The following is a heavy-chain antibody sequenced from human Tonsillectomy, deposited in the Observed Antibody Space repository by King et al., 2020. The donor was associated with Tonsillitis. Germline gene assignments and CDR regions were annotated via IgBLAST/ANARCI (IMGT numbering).Heavy chain of an antibody. V-gene: IGHV3-30*02. CDR1: GFTFSSYD. Sequence: VQLVESGGGVVQPGGSLRLSCVASGFTFSSYDSHWVRQAPGKGLEWVAFIRYDRNYIYYADSVKGRFAISRDNSKNTLYLQMNSLRIEDTAVYYCAKEGGGDIWENYRVGAFDYWGQGTLVTVSS. CDR3: AKEGGGDIWENYRVGAFDY. D-gene: IGHD3-16*02. CDR2: IRYDRNYI. J-gene: IGHJ4*02.